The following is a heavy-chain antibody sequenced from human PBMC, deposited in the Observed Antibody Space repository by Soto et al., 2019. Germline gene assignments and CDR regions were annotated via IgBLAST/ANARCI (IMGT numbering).Heavy chain of an antibody. D-gene: IGHD2-15*01. CDR3: ARDRAVVAATNYYYYYGMDV. J-gene: IGHJ6*02. Sequence: SQTLSLTCAISGDSVSSNSAAWNWIRQSPSRGLEWLGRTYYRSKWYNDYAVSVKSRITINPDTSKNQFSLQLNSVTPEDTAVYYCARDRAVVAATNYYYYYGMDVWGQGTTVTVSS. CDR1: GDSVSSNSAA. V-gene: IGHV6-1*01. CDR2: TYYRSKWYN.